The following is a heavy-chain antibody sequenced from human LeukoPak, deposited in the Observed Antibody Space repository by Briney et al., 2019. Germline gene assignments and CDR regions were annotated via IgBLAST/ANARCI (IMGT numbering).Heavy chain of an antibody. D-gene: IGHD2-2*01. CDR2: ISGSGGSI. V-gene: IGHV3-23*01. CDR3: AKVVVPAAIFSAFDY. J-gene: IGHJ4*02. CDR1: GFTFSSYA. Sequence: GGSLRLSCAASGFTFSSYAMSWVRQAPGKGLEWVSAISGSGGSIYYADSVKGRFTISRDNSKNTLYLQMNSLRAEDTAVYYCAKVVVPAAIFSAFDYWGRGTLVTVSS.